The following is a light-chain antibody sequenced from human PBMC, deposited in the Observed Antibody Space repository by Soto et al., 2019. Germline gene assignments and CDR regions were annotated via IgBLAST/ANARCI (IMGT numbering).Light chain of an antibody. CDR3: SSYTSSSTLL. CDR2: EVS. V-gene: IGLV2-14*01. CDR1: SSDIGGYNY. J-gene: IGLJ2*01. Sequence: QSVLTQPASVSGSPGQSITISCTGTSSDIGGYNYVSWYQQHPGKAPKLMIYEVSNRPSGVSNRFSGSKSGNTASLTISGLQAEHEADYYCSSYTSSSTLLFGGGTKVTVL.